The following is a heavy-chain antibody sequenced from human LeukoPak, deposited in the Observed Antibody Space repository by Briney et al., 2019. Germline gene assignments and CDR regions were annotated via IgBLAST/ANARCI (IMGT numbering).Heavy chain of an antibody. V-gene: IGHV3-23*01. CDR2: ISGGGEST. CDR1: EFTFSSHA. J-gene: IGHJ4*02. Sequence: GGSLRLSCVASEFTFSSHAMNWVRQAPGKGLEWVSSISGGGESTYYADSVKGRFTVSRDNSRNTLYLQINSLRGEDTAVYYCAKGKYSSGGVPDYWGQGTLVTVSS. D-gene: IGHD6-19*01. CDR3: AKGKYSSGGVPDY.